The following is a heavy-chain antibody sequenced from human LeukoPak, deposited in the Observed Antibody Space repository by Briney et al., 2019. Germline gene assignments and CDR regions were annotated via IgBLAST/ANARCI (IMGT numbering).Heavy chain of an antibody. V-gene: IGHV3-30*03. CDR3: ARPAPSRGVGATRYFQH. J-gene: IGHJ1*01. CDR2: ISYDGSNK. Sequence: GGSLRLSCAASGFTFSSYSMNWVRQAPGKGLEWVAVISYDGSNKYYADSVKGRFTISRDNSKNTLYLQMNSLRAEDTAVYYCARPAPSRGVGATRYFQHWGQGTLVTVSS. D-gene: IGHD1-26*01. CDR1: GFTFSSYS.